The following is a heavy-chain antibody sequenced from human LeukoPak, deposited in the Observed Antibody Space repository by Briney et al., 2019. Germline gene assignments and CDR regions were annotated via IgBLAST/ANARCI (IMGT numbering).Heavy chain of an antibody. Sequence: SVKVSCKASGGTFISYAISWVRQAPGQGLEWMGGIIPIFGIANYTQKFQGRVTITADKSTSTAYMELSSLRSEDTAVYYCARDGNCGGDCYSMDVWGQGTTVTVSS. CDR1: GGTFISYA. D-gene: IGHD2-21*02. CDR2: IIPIFGIA. CDR3: ARDGNCGGDCYSMDV. V-gene: IGHV1-69*10. J-gene: IGHJ6*02.